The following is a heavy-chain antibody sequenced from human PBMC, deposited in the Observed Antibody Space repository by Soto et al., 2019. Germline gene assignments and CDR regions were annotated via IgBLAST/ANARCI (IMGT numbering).Heavy chain of an antibody. CDR3: ARNAAIVVVAAPGIDYYGMDV. J-gene: IGHJ6*02. CDR2: IYHSGST. V-gene: IGHV4-4*02. D-gene: IGHD2-15*01. Sequence: PSETLSLTCAVSGGSISSSNWWSWVRQPPGKGLEWIGEIYHSGSTNYNPSLKSRVTISVDKSKNQFSLKLSSVTAADTAVYYCARNAAIVVVAAPGIDYYGMDVWGQGTTVTVSS. CDR1: GGSISSSNW.